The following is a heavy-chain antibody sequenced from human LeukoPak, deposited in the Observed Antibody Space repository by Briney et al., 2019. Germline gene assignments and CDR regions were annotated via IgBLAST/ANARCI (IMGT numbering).Heavy chain of an antibody. V-gene: IGHV4-4*07. D-gene: IGHD2-2*01. CDR3: ASSTPRCSSTSCHLVDAFDI. Sequence: SETLSLTCTVSGGSISSYYWSWIRQPAGKGLEWIGRIYTSGSTNYNPSLKSRVTMSVDTSKSQFSLKLSSVTAADTAVYYCASSTPRCSSTSCHLVDAFDIWGQGTMVTVSS. J-gene: IGHJ3*02. CDR2: IYTSGST. CDR1: GGSISSYY.